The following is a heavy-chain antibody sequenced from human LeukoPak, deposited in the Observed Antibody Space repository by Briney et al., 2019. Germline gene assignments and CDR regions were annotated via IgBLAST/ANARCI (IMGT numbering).Heavy chain of an antibody. Sequence: PGGSLRLSCAASGFTFSSYSMNWVRQAPGKGLEWVSSISSSSSYIYYADSAKGRFTISRDNAKNSLYLQMNSLRAEDTAVYYCARDPPDYYDSSGDSDYWGQGTLVTVSS. CDR2: ISSSSSYI. CDR1: GFTFSSYS. J-gene: IGHJ4*02. D-gene: IGHD3-22*01. CDR3: ARDPPDYYDSSGDSDY. V-gene: IGHV3-21*01.